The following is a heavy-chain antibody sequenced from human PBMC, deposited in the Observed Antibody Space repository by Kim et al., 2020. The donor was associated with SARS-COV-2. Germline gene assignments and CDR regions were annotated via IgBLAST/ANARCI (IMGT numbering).Heavy chain of an antibody. J-gene: IGHJ5*02. CDR2: INTNTGNP. D-gene: IGHD4-17*01. Sequence: ASVKVSCKASGYTFTSYAMNWVRQAPGQGLEWMGWINTNTGNPTYAQGFTGRFVFSLDTSVSTAYLQISSLKAEDTAVYYCARVLESYGDYVRFDPWGQGTLVTVSS. V-gene: IGHV7-4-1*02. CDR3: ARVLESYGDYVRFDP. CDR1: GYTFTSYA.